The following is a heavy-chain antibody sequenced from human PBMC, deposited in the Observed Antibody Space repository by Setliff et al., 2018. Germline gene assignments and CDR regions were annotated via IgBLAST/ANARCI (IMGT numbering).Heavy chain of an antibody. CDR2: VYYSGTT. J-gene: IGHJ6*03. CDR3: AKVPITKVYFYMGV. CDR1: GGSISTYY. V-gene: IGHV4-59*08. D-gene: IGHD3-10*01. Sequence: SETLSLTCTVSGGSISTYYWSWIRQTPVKGLEWIGYVYYSGTTNYNPLFKSRVTISVDRPKNQLSLKLSSVTAADTAVYYCAKVPITKVYFYMGVWGKGTTVTVSS.